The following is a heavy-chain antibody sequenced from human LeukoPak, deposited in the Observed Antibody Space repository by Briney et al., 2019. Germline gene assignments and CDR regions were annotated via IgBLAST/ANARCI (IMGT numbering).Heavy chain of an antibody. CDR2: ISGSGGTT. D-gene: IGHD3-10*01. Sequence: PGGSLRLSCAASGFTFSSCAMYWVRQAPGKGLEWVSVISGSGGTTYYADSVKGRFTISGDNSMNTLYLQMNSLRAEDTAVYYCAKDWRFGELSRNFDYWGQGTLVTVSS. V-gene: IGHV3-23*01. CDR3: AKDWRFGELSRNFDY. J-gene: IGHJ4*02. CDR1: GFTFSSCA.